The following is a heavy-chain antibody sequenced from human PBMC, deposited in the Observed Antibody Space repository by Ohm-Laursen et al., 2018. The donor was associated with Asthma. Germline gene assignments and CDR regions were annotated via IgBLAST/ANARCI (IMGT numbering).Heavy chain of an antibody. CDR1: GFTFSDYY. Sequence: GSLRLSCAAFGFTFSDYYMSWIRQAPGKGLEWVSYISSSGGTIYYADSVKGRFTISRDNAKKSLYLQMNSLRAEDTAVYYCARAMTMVTTGPWFDPWGQGTLVTVSS. V-gene: IGHV3-11*01. CDR2: ISSSGGTI. CDR3: ARAMTMVTTGPWFDP. D-gene: IGHD4-17*01. J-gene: IGHJ5*02.